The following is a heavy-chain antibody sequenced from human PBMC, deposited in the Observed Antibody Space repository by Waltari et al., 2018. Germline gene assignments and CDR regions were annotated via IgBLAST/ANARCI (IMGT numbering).Heavy chain of an antibody. J-gene: IGHJ6*03. Sequence: QVQLVQSGAEVKKPGSSVKISCEASGGTFTNYLINWVRQAPGQGREWMGRGFPLRTIENYPQKFQGRVTITADKSTSTAYMELSSLRSDDTAVYYCARGVTGPNYFYYMDVWGNGTTVIVSS. CDR2: GFPLRTIE. D-gene: IGHD5-18*01. V-gene: IGHV1-69*02. CDR1: GGTFTNYL. CDR3: ARGVTGPNYFYYMDV.